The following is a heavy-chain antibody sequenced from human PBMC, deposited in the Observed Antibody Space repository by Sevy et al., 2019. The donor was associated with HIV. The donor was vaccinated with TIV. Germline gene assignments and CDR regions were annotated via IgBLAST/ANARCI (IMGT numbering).Heavy chain of an antibody. CDR2: ISSSSSYI. J-gene: IGHJ4*02. CDR3: ARSPGEQAPDY. CDR1: GFTFSSYS. Sequence: GGSLRLSCAASGFTFSSYSMNWVRQAPGKGLEWVSSISSSSSYIYYADSVKGRFTISIDNAKNSLYLQMNSLRAEDTAVYYCARSPGEQAPDYWGQGTLVTVSS. D-gene: IGHD3-10*01. V-gene: IGHV3-21*01.